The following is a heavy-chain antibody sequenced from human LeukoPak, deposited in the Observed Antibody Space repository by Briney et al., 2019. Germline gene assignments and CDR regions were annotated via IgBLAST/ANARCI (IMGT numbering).Heavy chain of an antibody. CDR3: ARAGYTYADY. V-gene: IGHV4-30-4*07. J-gene: IGHJ4*02. CDR1: GGSISSGGYS. Sequence: SQTLSLTCAVSGGSISSGGYSWSWIRQPPGKGLEWIGYIHYSGSTNYNPSLKSRVTVSVDTSKNQFSLKLSSVTAADTAVYYCARAGYTYADYWGQGTLVTVSS. CDR2: IHYSGST. D-gene: IGHD5-18*01.